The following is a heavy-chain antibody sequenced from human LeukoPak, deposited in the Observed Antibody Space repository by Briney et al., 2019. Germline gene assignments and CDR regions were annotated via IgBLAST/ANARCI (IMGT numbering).Heavy chain of an antibody. D-gene: IGHD3-10*01. J-gene: IGHJ4*02. CDR3: ARGSESYYPTFDC. CDR2: IYPGDSDT. V-gene: IGHV5-51*01. Sequence: GESLKISCRGSGYYFTSYWSGWVRQMPGKGLKWLGIIYPGDSDTRYRPSFQGQVTISADKSINTAYLHVSGLKASDTAMYYCARGSESYYPTFDCWGQGTLVTVSS. CDR1: GYYFTSYW.